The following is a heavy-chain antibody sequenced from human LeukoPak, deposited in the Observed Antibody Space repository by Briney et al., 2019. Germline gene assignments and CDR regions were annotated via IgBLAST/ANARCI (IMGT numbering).Heavy chain of an antibody. J-gene: IGHJ4*02. V-gene: IGHV3-30-3*01. CDR2: ISYDGSNK. Sequence: GGSLRLSCAASGFTFSSYAMHWVRQAPGKGLEWVAVISYDGSNKYYADSVKGRFTISRDNSKNTLYLQMNSLRAEDTAVYYCASNSGSYSTLVYYFDYWGQGTLVTVSS. D-gene: IGHD1-26*01. CDR3: ASNSGSYSTLVYYFDY. CDR1: GFTFSSYA.